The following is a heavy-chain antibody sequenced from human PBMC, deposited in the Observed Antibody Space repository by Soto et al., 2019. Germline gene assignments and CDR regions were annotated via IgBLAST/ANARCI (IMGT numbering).Heavy chain of an antibody. CDR1: GGYISSVSYY. J-gene: IGHJ5*02. Sequence: QLQLQESGPGLVKPSETLSLTGSVTGGYISSVSYYWGWIRQPPGKGLEWIGSIYYSGSAYYSPSLKRRLTLSVDACKRQSSLELRSVTAADTAVYYCARLNCNSPNFVPLGPWGQGTLVTVSS. CDR2: IYYSGSA. V-gene: IGHV4-39*01. D-gene: IGHD2-2*01. CDR3: ARLNCNSPNFVPLGP.